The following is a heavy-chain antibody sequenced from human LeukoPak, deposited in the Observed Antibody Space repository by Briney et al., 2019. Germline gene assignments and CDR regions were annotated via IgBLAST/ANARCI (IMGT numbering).Heavy chain of an antibody. CDR1: GASISSGAYY. V-gene: IGHV4-31*03. D-gene: IGHD4-11*01. CDR3: ARDTDYSNSFDY. J-gene: IGHJ4*02. Sequence: SQTLSLTCTVSGASISSGAYYWSWIRQHPGKGLEWIGYIYSSGTTYYNPSLKSRVTISLDTSENQFSLKLSSVTAADTAVYYCARDTDYSNSFDYWGQGTLVTVSS. CDR2: IYSSGTT.